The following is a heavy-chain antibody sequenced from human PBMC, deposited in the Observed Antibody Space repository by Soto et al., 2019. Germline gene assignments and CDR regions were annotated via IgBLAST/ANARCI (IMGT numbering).Heavy chain of an antibody. D-gene: IGHD3-22*01. Sequence: QVQLVESGGGVVRPGRSLRLSCEASGFTFSNYTMHWVRQSPGKGLEWVSVIAYDGSNQFYADSVQGRFTISSDSCENPVYLQVSSLRAEDTAGYYWARDRGARYFDSTGDYQVRTIFDNWGNGTQVTVSS. CDR2: IAYDGSNQ. V-gene: IGHV3-30-3*01. CDR3: ARDRGARYFDSTGDYQVRTIFDN. CDR1: GFTFSNYT. J-gene: IGHJ4*01.